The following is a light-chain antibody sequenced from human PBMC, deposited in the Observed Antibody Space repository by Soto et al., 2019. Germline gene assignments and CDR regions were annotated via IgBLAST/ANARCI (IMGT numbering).Light chain of an antibody. Sequence: ALTHPSSVSGSPGQSITISCTGTISDIAIYNFVSWYQQHPGKAPRLMIFQVTNRPSGVSTRFSGYKSGNTASLTISGLQAEDEADYYCSSYTDSTDYVFGTGTKVTV. J-gene: IGLJ1*01. CDR3: SSYTDSTDYV. CDR1: ISDIAIYNF. CDR2: QVT. V-gene: IGLV2-14*01.